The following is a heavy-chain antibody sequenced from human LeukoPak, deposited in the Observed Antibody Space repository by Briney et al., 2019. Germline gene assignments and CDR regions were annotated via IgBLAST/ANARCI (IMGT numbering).Heavy chain of an antibody. Sequence: PGGSLRLSCAASGFTFSSYWVHWVRQAPGKGLVWVSRINSDGSSTSYADSVKGRFTISRDNAKNTLYLQMNSLRAEDTAVYYCARVYYSSGWPTLNWFDPWGQGTLVTVSS. CDR2: INSDGSST. V-gene: IGHV3-74*01. CDR1: GFTFSSYW. CDR3: ARVYYSSGWPTLNWFDP. D-gene: IGHD6-19*01. J-gene: IGHJ5*02.